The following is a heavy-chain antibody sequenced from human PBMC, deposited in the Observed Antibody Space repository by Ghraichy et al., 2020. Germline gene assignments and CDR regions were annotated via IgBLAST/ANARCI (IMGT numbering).Heavy chain of an antibody. CDR2: IYYSGST. V-gene: IGHV4-31*02. CDR3: AREYDSSGRFDY. CDR1: GGSISSGGYY. J-gene: IGHJ4*02. D-gene: IGHD3-22*01. Sequence: SQTLSLTCTVSGGSISSGGYYWSWIRQHPGKGLEWIGYIYYSGSTYYNPSLESRVTISVNTSKNQFSLKLSSVTAADTAVYYCAREYDSSGRFDYWGQGTLVSVSS.